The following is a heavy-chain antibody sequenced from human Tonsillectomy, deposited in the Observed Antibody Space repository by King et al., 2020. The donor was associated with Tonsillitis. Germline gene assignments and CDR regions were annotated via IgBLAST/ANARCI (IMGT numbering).Heavy chain of an antibody. Sequence: VQLVESGGGVVQPGSSLRLSCAASGFIFSSYAMHWVRQAPGKGLDWVAAISYDVSNKYYADSVKGRFTTSRDNSKNTLYLQMNSLRAEDRAVYYCAVSIAAVDVHYYAMDFWGQGTTVTVSS. V-gene: IGHV3-30-3*01. CDR1: GFIFSSYA. D-gene: IGHD6-13*01. CDR2: ISYDVSNK. J-gene: IGHJ6*02. CDR3: AVSIAAVDVHYYAMDF.